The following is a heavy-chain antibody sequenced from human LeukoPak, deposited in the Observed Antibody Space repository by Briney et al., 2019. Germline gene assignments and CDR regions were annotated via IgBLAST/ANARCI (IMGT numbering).Heavy chain of an antibody. Sequence: PGGSLRLSCAASGITFSDTWMSWVGQAPGKGLEWVANIKLDGSEKYYVDSVKGRFTTSRDNAQNSLYLQMNSLRAEDTAVYYCARVNVGKFDYWGQGTLVTVSS. CDR1: GITFSDTW. V-gene: IGHV3-7*03. CDR2: IKLDGSEK. CDR3: ARVNVGKFDY. D-gene: IGHD4-23*01. J-gene: IGHJ4*02.